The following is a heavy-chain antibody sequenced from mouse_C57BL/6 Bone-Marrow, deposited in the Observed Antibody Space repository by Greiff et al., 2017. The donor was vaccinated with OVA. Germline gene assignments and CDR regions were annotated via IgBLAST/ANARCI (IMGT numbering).Heavy chain of an antibody. J-gene: IGHJ2*01. CDR3: AGCYPPHDVDY. Sequence: QVQLQQSGAELVRPGTSVKVSCKASGYAFTNYLIEWVKQRPGQGLEWIGVINPGSGGTNYNEKFKGKATLTADKSSSTAYMQLSSLTSEDSAVYFCAGCYPPHDVDYWGQGTTLTVSS. CDR2: INPGSGGT. D-gene: IGHD2-12*01. V-gene: IGHV1-54*01. CDR1: GYAFTNYL.